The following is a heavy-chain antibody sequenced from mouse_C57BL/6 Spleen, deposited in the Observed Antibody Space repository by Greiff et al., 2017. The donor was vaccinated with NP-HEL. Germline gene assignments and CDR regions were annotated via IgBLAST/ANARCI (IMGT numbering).Heavy chain of an antibody. J-gene: IGHJ2*01. CDR1: GYSFTGYY. D-gene: IGHD4-1*01. Sequence: EVQLQQSGPELVKPGASVKISCKASGYSFTGYYMNWVKQSPEKSLEWIGEINPSTGGTTYNQKFKAKATLTVDKSSSTAYMQLKSLTSEDSAVYYCARISGTKDYFDYWGQGTTLTVSS. V-gene: IGHV1-42*01. CDR2: INPSTGGT. CDR3: ARISGTKDYFDY.